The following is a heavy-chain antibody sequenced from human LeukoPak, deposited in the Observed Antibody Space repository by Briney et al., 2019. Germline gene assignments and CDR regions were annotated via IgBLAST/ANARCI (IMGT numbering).Heavy chain of an antibody. D-gene: IGHD4-17*01. CDR1: EYSFTTYW. CDR2: IYPGDSDS. Sequence: GESLKISCKGSEYSFTTYWIVGVRQMPGKGLELMGIIYPGDSDSRYSPSFQGQVTVSADKSISTAYLQWSSLKASDTAMYYCARMTTVSPTIDYWGQGTLVTVSS. J-gene: IGHJ4*02. V-gene: IGHV5-51*01. CDR3: ARMTTVSPTIDY.